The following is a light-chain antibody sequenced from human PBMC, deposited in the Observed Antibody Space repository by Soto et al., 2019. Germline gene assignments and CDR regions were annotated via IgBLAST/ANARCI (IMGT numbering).Light chain of an antibody. V-gene: IGLV2-8*01. CDR3: RSYACSNSPHVV. CDR2: EVS. J-gene: IGLJ2*01. Sequence: QSALTQPPSASGSPGQSVTISCTGTSSDVGAYNYVSWYQQHPGKAPKLMIYEVSKRPSGVPDRFSGSKSGNTASLTVSGLQAEDEADYYCRSYACSNSPHVVFGGGTQLTVL. CDR1: SSDVGAYNY.